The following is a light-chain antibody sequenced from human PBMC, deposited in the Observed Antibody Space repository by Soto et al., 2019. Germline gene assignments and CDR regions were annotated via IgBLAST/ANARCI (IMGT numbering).Light chain of an antibody. CDR2: AAS. Sequence: DIQMTQSPSSVSASVGDRVIITCRASQGISSWVAWYQQKPGKAPNLLIYAASSLQCGFPSRFSGSGSGTEFPLTISSLQPEGFATFYCQQAYTFPLTFGGGTKVQIK. CDR3: QQAYTFPLT. J-gene: IGKJ4*01. V-gene: IGKV1-12*01. CDR1: QGISSW.